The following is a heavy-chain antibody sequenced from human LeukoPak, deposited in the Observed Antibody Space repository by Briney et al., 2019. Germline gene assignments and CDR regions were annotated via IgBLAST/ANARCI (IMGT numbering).Heavy chain of an antibody. CDR2: FDPEDGET. CDR1: GYTLTELS. V-gene: IGHV1-24*01. J-gene: IGHJ3*02. D-gene: IGHD3-9*01. CDR3: ATGLVALLRWAFDI. Sequence: ASVKVSCKVSGYTLTELSMHWVRQAPGKGLEWKGGFDPEDGETIYAQKFQGRVTMTEDTSTDTAYMELSSLRSEDTAVYYCATGLVALLRWAFDIWGQGTMVTVSS.